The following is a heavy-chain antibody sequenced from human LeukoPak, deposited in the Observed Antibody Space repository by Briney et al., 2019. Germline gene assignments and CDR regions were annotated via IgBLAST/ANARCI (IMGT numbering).Heavy chain of an antibody. D-gene: IGHD6-19*01. V-gene: IGHV4-59*08. CDR3: ARGGGGIAVAGIDY. CDR1: GGSISSYY. Sequence: SETLSLTCTVSGGSISSYYWSWIRQPPGKGLEWIGYIYYSGSTNYSPSLKSRVTISVDTSKNQFSLKLSSVTAADTAVYYCARGGGGIAVAGIDYWGQGTLVTVSS. J-gene: IGHJ4*02. CDR2: IYYSGST.